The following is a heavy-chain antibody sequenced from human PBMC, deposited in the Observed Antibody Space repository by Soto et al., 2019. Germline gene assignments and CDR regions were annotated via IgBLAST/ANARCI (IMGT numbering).Heavy chain of an antibody. CDR1: GFTFSSYG. CDR2: IWYDGSNK. Sequence: QVQLVESGGGVVQPGRSLRLSCAASGFTFSSYGMHWVRQAPGKGLEWVAVIWYDGSNKYYADSVKGRFTISRDNSKNTLYLQMNSLRAEDTAVYYCARDGDYDYIWGSYRPPRGYCYFDYWGQGTLATVSS. D-gene: IGHD3-16*02. J-gene: IGHJ4*02. CDR3: ARDGDYDYIWGSYRPPRGYCYFDY. V-gene: IGHV3-33*01.